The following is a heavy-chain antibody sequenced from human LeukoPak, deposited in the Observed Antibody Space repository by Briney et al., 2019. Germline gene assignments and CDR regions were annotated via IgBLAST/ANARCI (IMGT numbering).Heavy chain of an antibody. V-gene: IGHV4-4*07. D-gene: IGHD6-6*01. CDR3: ARDHSSSSWMDSFEI. CDR2: IYTTGTA. Sequence: SETLSLTCIISGGSIGPYYWSWIRQAAGRGPEWIGRIYTTGTADYNPSLKGRVFLSVDTSKNQFSLKVTSVTAADTAVYYCARDHSSSSWMDSFEIWGPGTKVTVSS. J-gene: IGHJ3*02. CDR1: GGSIGPYY.